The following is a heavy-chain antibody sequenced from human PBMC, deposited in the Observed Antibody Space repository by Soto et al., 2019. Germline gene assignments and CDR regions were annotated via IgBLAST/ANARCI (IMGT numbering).Heavy chain of an antibody. CDR3: GRAAGDYTSVRCTPPYGYHAKNV. CDR1: GGTFSNYA. CDR2: IIPIFGTS. Sequence: SVKVSCKTSGGTFSNYAISWVRKAHGQGLEWMGGIIPIFGTSNWAERFQGRVTFSAAKSTATAYMNLSSLRSDDTAIYYCGRAAGDYTSVRCTPPYGYHAKNVGGQGTTVTDS. D-gene: IGHD4-17*01. V-gene: IGHV1-69*06. J-gene: IGHJ6*02.